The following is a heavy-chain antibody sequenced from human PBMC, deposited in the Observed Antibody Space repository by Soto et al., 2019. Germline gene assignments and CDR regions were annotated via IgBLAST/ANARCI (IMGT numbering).Heavy chain of an antibody. D-gene: IGHD1-26*01. V-gene: IGHV3-48*03. CDR2: IHPSGQPM. J-gene: IGHJ3*01. Sequence: EVQLVESGGGLVQPGGSLRLSCAVSGFTFSSSEMYWVRQAPGKGLECISSIHPSGQPMFYSGSVKGRFTITRDNANNSPFLQMNSLRAEDTAVYYCARRASRWGQGTMVTVSS. CDR1: GFTFSSSE. CDR3: ARRASR.